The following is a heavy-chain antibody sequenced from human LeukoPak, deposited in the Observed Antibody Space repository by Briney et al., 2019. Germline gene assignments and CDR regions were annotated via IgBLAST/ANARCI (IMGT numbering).Heavy chain of an antibody. CDR1: RFTFSTYR. D-gene: IGHD6-19*01. CDR3: AKDISGWYGRGVFDY. CDR2: INSSSRYI. V-gene: IGHV3-21*01. J-gene: IGHJ4*02. Sequence: GGSLRLSCAASRFTFSTYRMNWVRQAPGKGLEWVAYINSSSRYIYYAYSVRGRFTISRDNYKNTLYLQMNSLRAEDTAVYYCAKDISGWYGRGVFDYWGQGTLVTVSS.